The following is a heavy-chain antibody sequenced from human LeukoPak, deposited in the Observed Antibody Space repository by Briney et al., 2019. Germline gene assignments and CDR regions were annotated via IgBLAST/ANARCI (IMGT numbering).Heavy chain of an antibody. D-gene: IGHD5-12*01. V-gene: IGHV1-24*01. J-gene: IGHJ4*02. CDR2: FDPEDGET. CDR3: ARWDSGYDRDDY. Sequence: ASVKVSCKVSGYTLTELSMHWVRQAPGKGLEWMGGFDPEDGETIYAQKFQGRVTMTEDTSTDTAYMELSSLRSEDTAVYYCARWDSGYDRDDYWGQGTLVTVSS. CDR1: GYTLTELS.